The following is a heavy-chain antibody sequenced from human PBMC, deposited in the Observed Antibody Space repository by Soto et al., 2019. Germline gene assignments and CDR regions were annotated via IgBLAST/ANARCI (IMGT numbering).Heavy chain of an antibody. CDR1: GYTFTGYY. Sequence: ASVKVSCKASGYTFTGYYMHWVRQAPGQGLEWMGWINPNSGGTNYAQKFQGWVTMTRDTSISTAYMELSRLRSDDAAVYYCAREGTPVFRGYYYYYMDVWGKGTTVTVSS. D-gene: IGHD1-1*01. CDR2: INPNSGGT. CDR3: AREGTPVFRGYYYYYMDV. V-gene: IGHV1-2*04. J-gene: IGHJ6*03.